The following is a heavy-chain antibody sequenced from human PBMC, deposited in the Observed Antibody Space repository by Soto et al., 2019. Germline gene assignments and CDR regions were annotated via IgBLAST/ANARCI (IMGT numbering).Heavy chain of an antibody. V-gene: IGHV3-23*01. CDR2: ISGSGGST. CDR1: GFTFSSYA. D-gene: IGHD2-15*01. CDR3: AKDRDIVVVVAAAFDY. Sequence: VQLLESGGGLVQPGGSLRLSCAASGFTFSSYAMSWVRQAPGKGLEWVSAISGSGGSTYYADSVKGRFTISRDNSKNTLYLQMNSLRAEDTAVYYCAKDRDIVVVVAAAFDYWGQGTLVTVSS. J-gene: IGHJ4*02.